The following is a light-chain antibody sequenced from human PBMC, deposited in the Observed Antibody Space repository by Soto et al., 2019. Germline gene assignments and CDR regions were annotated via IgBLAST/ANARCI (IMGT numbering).Light chain of an antibody. CDR3: QQYSSFSLT. V-gene: IGKV1-5*01. J-gene: IGKJ1*01. CDR1: RSISNW. Sequence: DIQMTQSPSTLSASVGDRVTITCRASRSISNWLAWYQQRPGIAPKLLIFDASILQSGVPSRFSGSGSGTEFTLSISRLQTDDFATYYCQQYSSFSLTFGQGTKVDIK. CDR2: DAS.